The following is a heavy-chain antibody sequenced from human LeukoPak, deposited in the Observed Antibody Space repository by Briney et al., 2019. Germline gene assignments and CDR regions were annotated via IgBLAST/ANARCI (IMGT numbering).Heavy chain of an antibody. Sequence: GGSLRLSCAASGFTFSSYGMHWVRQAPGKGLEWVAVISYDGSNKYYADSVKGRFTISRDNSKNTLYLQMNSQRAEDTAVYYCAKDARRCIAAALVQHWGQGTLVTVSS. CDR1: GFTFSSYG. CDR2: ISYDGSNK. V-gene: IGHV3-30*18. J-gene: IGHJ1*01. CDR3: AKDARRCIAAALVQH. D-gene: IGHD6-13*01.